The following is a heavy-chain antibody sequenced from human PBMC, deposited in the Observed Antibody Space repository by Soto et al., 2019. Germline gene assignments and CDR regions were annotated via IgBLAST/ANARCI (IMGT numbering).Heavy chain of an antibody. Sequence: GGSLRLSCAASGFHFSSYSMNWVCQAPGKGLEWVSSISSSSSYIYHADSVKGRFTISRDNAKNSLYLQMNSLRAEDTAVYYCARDYDWYGDYFRYWGQGTLVTVSS. J-gene: IGHJ4*02. CDR2: ISSSSSYI. CDR3: ARDYDWYGDYFRY. V-gene: IGHV3-21*01. CDR1: GFHFSSYS. D-gene: IGHD4-17*01.